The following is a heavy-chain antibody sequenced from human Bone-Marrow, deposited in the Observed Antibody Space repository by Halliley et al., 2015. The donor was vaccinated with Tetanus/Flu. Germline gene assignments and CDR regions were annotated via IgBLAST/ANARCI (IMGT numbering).Heavy chain of an antibody. V-gene: IGHV1-3*01. CDR2: INAGNGNT. CDR3: ATDPIGSSSHYWLDP. J-gene: IGHJ5*02. Sequence: GWINAGNGNTKYSQKFQGRVTISRDTSASTAYMELTSLKSEDTAVYYCATDPIGSSSHYWLDPWGQGTLVTVSS. D-gene: IGHD6-13*01.